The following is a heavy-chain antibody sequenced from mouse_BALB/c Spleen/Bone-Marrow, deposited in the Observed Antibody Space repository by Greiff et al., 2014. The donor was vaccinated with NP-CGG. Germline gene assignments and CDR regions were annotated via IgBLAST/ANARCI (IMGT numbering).Heavy chain of an antibody. J-gene: IGHJ3*01. D-gene: IGHD2-13*01. CDR2: INPDGSTV. V-gene: IGHV4-1*02. Sequence: VESGGSLKLSCAASGFDFSGYWMSWVRQAPGRGLEWIVEINPDGSTVNYTPSLKDKFIISRDNAKNTLYLQVSKVRSEDTALYYCARNGDYWFPYRGQGTLVTVSA. CDR1: GFDFSGYW. CDR3: ARNGDYWFPY.